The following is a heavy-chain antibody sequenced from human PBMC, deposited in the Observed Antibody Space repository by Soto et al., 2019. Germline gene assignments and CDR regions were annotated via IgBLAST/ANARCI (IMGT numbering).Heavy chain of an antibody. CDR3: AREPRGMDV. CDR2: ISAYNGNT. Sequence: AKVSCKASGYSITSYGISWVRQAPGQGLEWMGWISAYNGNTNYAQKLQGRVTMTTDTSTSTAYMELRSLRSDDTAVYYCAREPRGMDVWGQGTTVTVSS. J-gene: IGHJ6*02. V-gene: IGHV1-18*01. CDR1: GYSITSYG.